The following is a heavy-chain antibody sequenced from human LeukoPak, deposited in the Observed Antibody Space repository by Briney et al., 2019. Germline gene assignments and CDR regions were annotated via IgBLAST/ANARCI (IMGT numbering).Heavy chain of an antibody. D-gene: IGHD3-10*01. V-gene: IGHV4-38-2*02. Sequence: SETLSLTCTVSGYSISSGYYWGWIRQPPGKGLEWIGNIYHSGSTYYNPSLKSRVTISVDTSKNQFSLKLSSVTAADTAVYYCARWGSYGSGSGRWFDPWGQGTLVTVSS. CDR1: GYSISSGYY. CDR3: ARWGSYGSGSGRWFDP. J-gene: IGHJ5*02. CDR2: IYHSGST.